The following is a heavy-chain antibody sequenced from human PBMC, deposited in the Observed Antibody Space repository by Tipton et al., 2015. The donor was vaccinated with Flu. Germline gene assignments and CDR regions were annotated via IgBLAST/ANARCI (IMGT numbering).Heavy chain of an antibody. D-gene: IGHD1-1*01. CDR2: IKEDGRET. J-gene: IGHJ4*02. Sequence: SLRLSCVASGFDFSDYWMTWVRQAPGKGLEWVANIKEDGRETYHADSVKGRFTISRDNAKRSLFLQINSLRAEDTAVYFCVQLKFLWGQGTLVSVSP. CDR1: GFDFSDYW. V-gene: IGHV3-7*01. CDR3: VQLKFL.